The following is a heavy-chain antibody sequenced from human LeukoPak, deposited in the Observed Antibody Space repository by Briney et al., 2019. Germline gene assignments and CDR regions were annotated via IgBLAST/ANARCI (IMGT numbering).Heavy chain of an antibody. CDR3: AKDKGVSSGWYVGFDP. CDR1: GFTFSSYA. D-gene: IGHD6-19*01. J-gene: IGHJ5*02. V-gene: IGHV3-23*01. Sequence: GGSLRLSCAASGFTFSSYAMSWVRQAPGKGLEWVSAISGSGGSTYYADSVKGRFTISRDNSKNTLYLQMNSLRAEDTAVYYCAKDKGVSSGWYVGFDPWGQGALVTVSS. CDR2: ISGSGGST.